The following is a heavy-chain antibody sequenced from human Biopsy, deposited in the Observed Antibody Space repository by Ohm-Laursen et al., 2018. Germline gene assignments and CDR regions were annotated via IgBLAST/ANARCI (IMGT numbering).Heavy chain of an antibody. CDR3: ARGRGYCGGDCYPTYYYNYGMDV. CDR2: INHSGST. D-gene: IGHD2-21*02. Sequence: GTLSLTWAVFGGSFSDYYWSWIRQPPGKGLEWIGEINHSGSTNNNPSLKSRVTISVDTSKNQFSLKVSSVTAADTAAYYCARGRGYCGGDCYPTYYYNYGMDVWGQGTTVTVSS. CDR1: GGSFSDYY. J-gene: IGHJ6*02. V-gene: IGHV4-34*01.